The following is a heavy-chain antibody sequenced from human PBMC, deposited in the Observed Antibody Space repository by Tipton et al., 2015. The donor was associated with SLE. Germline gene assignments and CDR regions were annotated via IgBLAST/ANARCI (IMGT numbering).Heavy chain of an antibody. Sequence: TLSLTCTVSGASITTSEYFWGWIRQPPGKGLEWIGIFYYGGNTYYNPSLKSPVSISAGTSKNQFSLKLNSVTAADTAVYYCARDFWASGSSPFSDYWGQGTLVTVSS. D-gene: IGHD6-19*01. CDR1: GASITTSEYF. J-gene: IGHJ4*02. CDR3: ARDFWASGSSPFSDY. V-gene: IGHV4-39*07. CDR2: FYYGGNT.